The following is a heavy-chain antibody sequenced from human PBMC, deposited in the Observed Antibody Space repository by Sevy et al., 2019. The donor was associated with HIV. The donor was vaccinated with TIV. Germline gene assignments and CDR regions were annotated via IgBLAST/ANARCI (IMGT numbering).Heavy chain of an antibody. J-gene: IGHJ4*02. CDR1: GFTFGDYA. CDR2: IRSKAYGGTT. Sequence: GGSLRLSCTASGFTFGDYAMSWFRQAPGKGLEWAGFIRSKAYGGTTEYAASVKGRFTISRDDSKSIAYLQMNSLKTEDTAVYYCTRDRKGAARPPDDYWGQGTLVTVSS. CDR3: TRDRKGAARPPDDY. V-gene: IGHV3-49*03. D-gene: IGHD6-6*01.